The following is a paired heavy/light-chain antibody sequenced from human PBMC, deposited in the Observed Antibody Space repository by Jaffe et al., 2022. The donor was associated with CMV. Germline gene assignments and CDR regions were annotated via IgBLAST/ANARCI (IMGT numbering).Light chain of an antibody. CDR3: LQRSSWPLT. CDR1: QGIYSH. V-gene: IGKV3-11*01. Sequence: EIVLTQSPATLSLSPGERATLSCRASQGIYSHLAWYQQKPGQVPRLLIYDASSRATGVPDRFSGSGSGTDFTLTISSLESEDFAVYYCLQRSSWPLTFGGGTKVEIK. J-gene: IGKJ4*01. CDR2: DAS.
Heavy chain of an antibody. CDR2: ISSSSGYI. CDR1: GFTFSSYT. V-gene: IGHV3-21*02. J-gene: IGHJ4*02. CDR3: ARDGRHAGTVAVDY. D-gene: IGHD6-19*01. Sequence: EGQLVQSGGGLVKPGGSLRLSCAASGFTFSSYTMKWFRQAPGKGLEWVSSISSSSGYIYYADSVRGRFIVSRDNAKNSLYLEMSSLRVDDTAVYYCARDGRHAGTVAVDYWGQGILVTVSS.